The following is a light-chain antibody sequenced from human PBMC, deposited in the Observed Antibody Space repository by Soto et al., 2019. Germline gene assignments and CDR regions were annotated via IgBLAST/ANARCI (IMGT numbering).Light chain of an antibody. V-gene: IGKV3-15*01. CDR2: GAS. CDR3: QQHNIWPRT. CDR1: QSVRSK. Sequence: EIVLTQSPASLSVSPGERATLSCRASQSVRSKVAWYQQKPGQALRLLIYGASTRATGISARFSGSGSGTEFSLTISSLQYEDFAVYYCQQHNIWPRTVGQGTKVDIK. J-gene: IGKJ1*01.